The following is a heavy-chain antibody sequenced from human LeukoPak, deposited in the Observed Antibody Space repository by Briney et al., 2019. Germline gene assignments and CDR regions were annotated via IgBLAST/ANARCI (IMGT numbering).Heavy chain of an antibody. CDR1: GFTFSSYW. CDR3: ARDKSGGSVTTSFDY. Sequence: PGGSLRLSCPASGFTFSSYWMHWVRQAPGKGLVWVSRIDSDGSSTSYADPVKGRFTISRDNAKNTLYLQMNSLRAEDTAVYYCARDKSGGSVTTSFDYWGQGTLVTVSS. V-gene: IGHV3-74*01. J-gene: IGHJ4*02. CDR2: IDSDGSST. D-gene: IGHD4-17*01.